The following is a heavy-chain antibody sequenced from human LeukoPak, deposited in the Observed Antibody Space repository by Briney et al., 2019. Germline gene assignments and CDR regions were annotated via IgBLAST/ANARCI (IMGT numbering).Heavy chain of an antibody. V-gene: IGHV3-48*04. Sequence: PGGSLRLSCAASGFTFSSYWMSWVRQAPGKGLEWVSYISSSGSTIYYADSVKGRFTIYRDNAKNSLYLQMNSLRAEDTAVYYCAELGITMIGGVWGKGTTLTISS. J-gene: IGHJ6*04. D-gene: IGHD3-10*02. CDR1: GFTFSSYW. CDR3: AELGITMIGGV. CDR2: ISSSGSTI.